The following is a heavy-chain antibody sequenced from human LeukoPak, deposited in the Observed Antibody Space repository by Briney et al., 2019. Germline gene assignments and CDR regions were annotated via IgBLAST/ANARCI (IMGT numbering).Heavy chain of an antibody. CDR1: GGTFSSYA. Sequence: SVKVSCKASGGTFSSYAISWVRQAPGQGLEWMGRIIPILGIANYAQKFQGRVTITADKSTSTAYMELSSLRSEDTAVYYCARVRYGSGSYYNGPLDYWGQGTLVTVSS. CDR3: ARVRYGSGSYYNGPLDY. J-gene: IGHJ4*02. V-gene: IGHV1-69*04. D-gene: IGHD3-10*01. CDR2: IIPILGIA.